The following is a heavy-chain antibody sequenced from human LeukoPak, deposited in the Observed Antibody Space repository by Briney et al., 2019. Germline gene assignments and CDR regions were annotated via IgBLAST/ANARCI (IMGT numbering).Heavy chain of an antibody. CDR3: ARGEPYYYGSGSYSGH. D-gene: IGHD3-10*01. J-gene: IGHJ4*02. CDR2: INPNSGGT. CDR1: GYTFTGYY. V-gene: IGHV1-2*02. Sequence: ASVKVSCKASGYTFTGYYMHWVRQAPGQGLEWRGWINPNSGGTNYAQKFQGRVTMTRDTSISTAYMELSRLRSDDTAVYYCARGEPYYYGSGSYSGHWGQGTLVTVSS.